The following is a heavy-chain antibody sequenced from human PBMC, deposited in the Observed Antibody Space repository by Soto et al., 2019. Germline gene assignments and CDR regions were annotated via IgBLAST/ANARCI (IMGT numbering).Heavy chain of an antibody. D-gene: IGHD3-3*01. CDR2: IYYSGST. CDR3: ARVQTIFGIITVFDY. J-gene: IGHJ4*02. Sequence: QVQLQESGPGLVKPSQTLSLTCTVSGDSINTAGYYWSWLRQHPGQGREWIGNIYYSGSTNYNPSLKSRVTISIDTSKNHFSLNLTSVTAADTAVYYCARVQTIFGIITVFDYWGQGTLVTVSS. V-gene: IGHV4-31*03. CDR1: GDSINTAGYY.